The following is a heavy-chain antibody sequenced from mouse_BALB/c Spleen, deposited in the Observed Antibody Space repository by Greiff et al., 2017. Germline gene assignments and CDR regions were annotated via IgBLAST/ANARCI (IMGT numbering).Heavy chain of an antibody. CDR3: ARSRGLGDDCDGAWFAY. V-gene: IGHV5-6-5*01. Sequence: EVKLVESGGGLVKPGGSLKLSCAASGFTFSSYAMSWVRQTPEMRLEWVESISSGGSTYYPDSVKGRFTISRDNARNILYLQMSILRSEDTAMYYCARSRGLGDDCDGAWFAYWGQGTLVTVSA. J-gene: IGHJ3*01. CDR1: GFTFSSYA. D-gene: IGHD2-4*01. CDR2: ISSGGST.